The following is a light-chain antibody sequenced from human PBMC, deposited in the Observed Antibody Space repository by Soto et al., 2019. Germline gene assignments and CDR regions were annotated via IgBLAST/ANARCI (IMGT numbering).Light chain of an antibody. CDR1: QTVLTN. Sequence: EIVLTQSPVTLSVSPGERATLSCRASQTVLTNLAWYQQKPGQSPRLVIYGASARATGIPARFSGSGSGTEFTLPIISLQSEDFALYYCQQYKNWPITFGQGTRLEIK. CDR2: GAS. V-gene: IGKV3-15*01. CDR3: QQYKNWPIT. J-gene: IGKJ5*01.